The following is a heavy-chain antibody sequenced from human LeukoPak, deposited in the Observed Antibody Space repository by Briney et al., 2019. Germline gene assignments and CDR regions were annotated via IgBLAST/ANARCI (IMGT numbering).Heavy chain of an antibody. J-gene: IGHJ4*02. D-gene: IGHD3-22*01. CDR3: ARGNSYYDSSGAFDY. Sequence: SETLSLTCIVSGGSISGYYWSWIRQAPGKGLEWIGYFYSSGNSNYNPSLKSRVTISGDSSKSQLSLRLNSVTAADTAVYYCARGNSYYDSSGAFDYWGQGTLVTVSS. V-gene: IGHV4-59*01. CDR2: FYSSGNS. CDR1: GGSISGYY.